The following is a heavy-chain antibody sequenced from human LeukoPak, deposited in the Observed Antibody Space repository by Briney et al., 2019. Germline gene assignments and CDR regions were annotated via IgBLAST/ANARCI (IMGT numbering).Heavy chain of an antibody. Sequence: PGGSLRLSCAASGFTFNAYDMHWVREVPGKSLEWVAAIGTHGDTYYGDSITGRFTISTDNAKKSLYLQMNCLRAGDTAVYYCARDRGYDFWSGSFDLWGRGALVTVSS. CDR3: ARDRGYDFWSGSFDL. J-gene: IGHJ2*01. CDR1: GFTFNAYD. V-gene: IGHV3-13*01. CDR2: IGTHGDT. D-gene: IGHD3-3*01.